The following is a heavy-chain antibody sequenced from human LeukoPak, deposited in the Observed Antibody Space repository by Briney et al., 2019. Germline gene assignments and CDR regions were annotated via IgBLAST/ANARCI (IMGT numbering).Heavy chain of an antibody. Sequence: GGSLRLSCAASGFTFSNYGIHWVRQAPGKGLEWVTFIRYDGSNKYYADSVKGRFTISRDNSKNTLYLQMNGLRIEDTALYYCARYGNYRVADDIWGQGTMVTVSS. CDR2: IRYDGSNK. D-gene: IGHD3-10*01. J-gene: IGHJ3*02. CDR1: GFTFSNYG. CDR3: ARYGNYRVADDI. V-gene: IGHV3-30*02.